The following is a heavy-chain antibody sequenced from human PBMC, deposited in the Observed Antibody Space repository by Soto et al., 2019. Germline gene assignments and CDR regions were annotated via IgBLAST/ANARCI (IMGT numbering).Heavy chain of an antibody. V-gene: IGHV1-8*01. D-gene: IGHD3-10*01. CDR2: MNPNSGNT. CDR1: GYTFTSYD. J-gene: IGHJ6*03. Sequence: SVKVSCKASGYTFTSYDINWVRQATGQGLEWMGWMNPNSGNTGYAQKFQGRVTMTRNTSISTAYMELSSLRSEDTAVYYCARATPRVRSKYYYYYMDVWGKGTTVTVSS. CDR3: ARATPRVRSKYYYYYMDV.